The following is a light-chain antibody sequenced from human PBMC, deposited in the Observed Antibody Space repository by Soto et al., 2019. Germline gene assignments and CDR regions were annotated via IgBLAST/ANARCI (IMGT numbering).Light chain of an antibody. CDR3: QQYNNWPGYT. Sequence: IVMTQSPATLSVSPGERATLSCRASQSVSSNLAWYQQKPGQAPRLLIYGASTRATGIPARFSGSGSGTEFTLTISSLRSEDFAVYYCQQYNNWPGYTFGQGTKLEIK. J-gene: IGKJ2*01. CDR1: QSVSSN. CDR2: GAS. V-gene: IGKV3-15*01.